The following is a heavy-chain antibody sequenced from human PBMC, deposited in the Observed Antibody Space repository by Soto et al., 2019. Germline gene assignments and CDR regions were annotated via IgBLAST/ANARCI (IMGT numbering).Heavy chain of an antibody. J-gene: IGHJ4*02. D-gene: IGHD3-10*01. CDR1: GGTFSSYA. CDR2: IIPIFGTA. V-gene: IGHV1-69*01. CDR3: ARGTMVRGGESVSFDY. Sequence: QVQLVQSGAEVQKPGSSVKVSCKASGGTFSSYAISWVRQAPGQGLEWMGGIIPIFGTANYAQKFQGRVTITADESTSTAYMELSSLRSEDTAVYYCARGTMVRGGESVSFDYWGQGTLVTVSS.